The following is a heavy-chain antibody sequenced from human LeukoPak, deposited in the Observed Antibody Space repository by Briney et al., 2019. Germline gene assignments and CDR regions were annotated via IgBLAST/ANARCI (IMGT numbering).Heavy chain of an antibody. V-gene: IGHV4-30-4*01. Sequence: PSETLSLTCTVSGGSISSGDYYWSWIRQPPGKGLEWIAYMYYSGSTYYNPSLKSRVTMSADTSKNQLSLTLSSVTAADTAVYYCARPYYYDSRIDPWGQGILVTVSS. CDR3: ARPYYYDSRIDP. J-gene: IGHJ5*02. CDR1: GGSISSGDYY. CDR2: MYYSGST. D-gene: IGHD3-22*01.